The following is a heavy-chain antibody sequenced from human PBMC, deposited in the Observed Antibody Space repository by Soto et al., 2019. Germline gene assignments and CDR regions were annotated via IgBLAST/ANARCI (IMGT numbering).Heavy chain of an antibody. CDR2: IFYSGST. Sequence: PSETLSLTCTVSGGSISSYYWSWIRQPPGKGLEWIGYIFYSGSTNCSPSLKSRVTISVDTSKNQFSLRLSSVTAADTAVYYCARGLTTIVSCYFDCWGQGTLVTVSS. CDR1: GGSISSYY. J-gene: IGHJ4*02. CDR3: ARGLTTIVSCYFDC. V-gene: IGHV4-59*01. D-gene: IGHD4-17*01.